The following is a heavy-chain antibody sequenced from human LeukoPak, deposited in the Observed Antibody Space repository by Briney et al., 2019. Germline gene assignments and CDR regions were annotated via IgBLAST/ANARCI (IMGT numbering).Heavy chain of an antibody. CDR1: GFTFSSYG. CDR3: AKDGASGWFGEGYFDY. D-gene: IGHD3-10*01. CDR2: IRYDGSNK. J-gene: IGHJ4*02. V-gene: IGHV3-30*02. Sequence: GGSLRLSCAASGFTFSSYGMHWVRQAPGKGLEWVAFIRYDGSNKYYADSVKGRFTISRDNSKNTLYLQMNSLGAEDTAVYYCAKDGASGWFGEGYFDYWGQGTLVTVSS.